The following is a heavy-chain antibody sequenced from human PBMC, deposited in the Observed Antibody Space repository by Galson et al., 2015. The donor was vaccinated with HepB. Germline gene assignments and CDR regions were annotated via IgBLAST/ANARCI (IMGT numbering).Heavy chain of an antibody. D-gene: IGHD5-24*01. V-gene: IGHV3-73*01. J-gene: IGHJ2*01. Sequence: PLRLSCAAPGFTFSGSTIHWVRQASGKGLEWVRRIRSKPNNYATAYAASVKGRFTFSRDDSKNTASLQMSSLKTEDTAVYYCTDNSHWYFELWGRGTLVTVSS. CDR3: TDNSHWYFEL. CDR1: GFTFSGST. CDR2: IRSKPNNYAT.